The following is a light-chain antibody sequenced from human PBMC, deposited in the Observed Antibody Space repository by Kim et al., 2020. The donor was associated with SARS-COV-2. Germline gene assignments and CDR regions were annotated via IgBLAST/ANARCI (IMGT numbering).Light chain of an antibody. CDR1: PGISTA. Sequence: AIQLTQSPSSLSASVGDRVTITCRASPGISTALAWYQQKPGKGPKLLIYDASTLESGVPSRFSGSGSGTDFTLTISSLQPEDFATYYCQQFNNHISFGGGTKVDIK. CDR3: QQFNNHIS. CDR2: DAS. V-gene: IGKV1D-13*01. J-gene: IGKJ4*01.